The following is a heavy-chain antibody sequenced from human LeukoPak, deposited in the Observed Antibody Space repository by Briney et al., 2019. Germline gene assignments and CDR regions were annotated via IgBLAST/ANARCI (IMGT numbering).Heavy chain of an antibody. CDR2: MNPNSGNT. CDR3: ARWLRPSGYYYH. CDR1: GYTFTSYD. V-gene: IGHV1-8*01. D-gene: IGHD3-22*01. J-gene: IGHJ5*02. Sequence: ASVKVSCKAFGYTFTSYDINWVRQATGQGLEWMGWMNPNSGNTGYAQKFQGRVTMTRNTSISTAYMELSSLRSEDTAVYYCARWLRPSGYYYHWGQGTLVTVSS.